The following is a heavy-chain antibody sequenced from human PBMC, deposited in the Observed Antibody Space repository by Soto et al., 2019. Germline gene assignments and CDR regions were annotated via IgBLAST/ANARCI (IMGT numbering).Heavy chain of an antibody. V-gene: IGHV2-5*01. CDR3: AQGVCSGSDCYPNPYLDY. D-gene: IGHD2-2*01. J-gene: IGHJ4*02. CDR1: GFSLSTTGEG. Sequence: QITLKESGPTLVKPTQTLTLTCSFSGFSLSTTGEGVGWIREPPGKAVEWLAFIYWYDDKRDRPSPKTRLTITKANSKNQVVMTMTNVDPEDTATYDCAQGVCSGSDCYPNPYLDYWGQGIMVTVSS. CDR2: IYWYDDK.